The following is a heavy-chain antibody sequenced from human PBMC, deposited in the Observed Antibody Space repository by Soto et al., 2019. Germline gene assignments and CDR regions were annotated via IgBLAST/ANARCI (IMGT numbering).Heavy chain of an antibody. CDR2: ISAYNGNT. CDR1: GYTFTTYG. CDR3: ARYYYEGRTQGDY. Sequence: QVQLVQSGAEVKKPGASVKVSCKASGYTFTTYGITWVRQAPGQGLEWMGWISAYNGNTNYARKLQGRVTMTTDTXTSPAYMALRSLRTDDTAVYYCARYYYEGRTQGDYWGQGTLVTVSS. V-gene: IGHV1-18*01. D-gene: IGHD3-22*01. J-gene: IGHJ4*02.